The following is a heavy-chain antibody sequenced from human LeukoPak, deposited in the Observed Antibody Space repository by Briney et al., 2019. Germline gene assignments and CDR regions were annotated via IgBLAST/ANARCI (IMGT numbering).Heavy chain of an antibody. CDR2: IYHTGTT. D-gene: IGHD2-21*01. J-gene: IGHJ2*01. CDR1: GDSMNGFY. Sequence: SETLSLTCTVSGDSMNGFYWTWIRQPPGRGLEWIGYIYHTGTTTYNPSLEDGGTISIDMSKHQFSLKLTSLTTADTAFYYCARGSLGVMRNSWHFDPWGRGTLVTVSS. CDR3: ARGSLGVMRNSWHFDP. V-gene: IGHV4-59*01.